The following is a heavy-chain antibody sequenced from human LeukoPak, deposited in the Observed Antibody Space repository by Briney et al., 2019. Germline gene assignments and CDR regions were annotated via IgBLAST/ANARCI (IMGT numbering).Heavy chain of an antibody. D-gene: IGHD3-22*01. Sequence: PGGSLRLSCAASGFTFSNYAMTWVRQAPGKGLEWIATISGTGSRTYYANSVRGRFSISRDNSRNTLYLQRSSLRVEDTAVYYCAKELDGSGYYGPDYWGRGTLVTVSS. CDR1: GFTFSNYA. V-gene: IGHV3-23*01. CDR2: ISGTGSRT. J-gene: IGHJ4*02. CDR3: AKELDGSGYYGPDY.